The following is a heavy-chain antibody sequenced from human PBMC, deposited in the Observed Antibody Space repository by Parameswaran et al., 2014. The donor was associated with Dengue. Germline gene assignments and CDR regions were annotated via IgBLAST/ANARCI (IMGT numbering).Heavy chain of an antibody. V-gene: IGHV3-30*04. J-gene: IGHJ6*02. D-gene: IGHD6-6*01. CDR2: ISYDGSNK. CDR3: ARVGGIAARQDYYYYGMDV. Sequence: WIRQPPGKGLEWVAVISYDGSNKYYADSVKGRFTISRDNSKNTLYLQMNSLRAEDTAVYYCARVGGIAARQDYYYYGMDVWGQGTTVTVSS.